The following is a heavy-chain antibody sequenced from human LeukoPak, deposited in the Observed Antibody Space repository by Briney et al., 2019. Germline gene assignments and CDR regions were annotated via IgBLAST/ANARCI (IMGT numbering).Heavy chain of an antibody. CDR1: GGSFSGYY. CDR2: INHSGST. J-gene: IGHJ3*02. CDR3: ARRTENTIVGATTIRTVNAFDI. V-gene: IGHV4-34*01. D-gene: IGHD1-26*01. Sequence: SETLSLTCAVYGGSFSGYYWSWLRQPPGQGLEWIGEINHSGSTNYNPSLKSRVTISVDTSKNQFSLKLSFVTAADTAVYYCARRTENTIVGATTIRTVNAFDIWGQGTMVTVSS.